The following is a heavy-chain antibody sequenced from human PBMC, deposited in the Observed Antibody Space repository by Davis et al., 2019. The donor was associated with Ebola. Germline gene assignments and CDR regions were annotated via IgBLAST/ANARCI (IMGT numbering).Heavy chain of an antibody. V-gene: IGHV3-48*02. D-gene: IGHD6-13*01. CDR2: ISSSSSTI. J-gene: IGHJ6*02. Sequence: GGSLRLSCAASGFTFSSYSMSWVRQAPGKGLEWVSYISSSSSTIYYADSVKGRFTISRDNAKNSLYLQMNSLRDEDTAVYYCARGESSSPYYYYYYGMDVWGQGTTVTVSS. CDR1: GFTFSSYS. CDR3: ARGESSSPYYYYYYGMDV.